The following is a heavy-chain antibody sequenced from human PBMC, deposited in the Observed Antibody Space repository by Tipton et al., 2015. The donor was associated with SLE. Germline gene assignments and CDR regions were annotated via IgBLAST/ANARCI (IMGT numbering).Heavy chain of an antibody. D-gene: IGHD6-13*01. Sequence: LRLSCIVSGASISSRAYYWGCIRQSPGKGLEWIGRVYDSEITYSSPSLKSRVTISVDTSNNQFSLERSSVTAADTAVYYCALSMTAASGPFDYGGQGILVSVS. CDR2: VYDSEIT. CDR1: GASISSRAYY. V-gene: IGHV4-39*07. J-gene: IGHJ4*02. CDR3: ALSMTAASGPFDY.